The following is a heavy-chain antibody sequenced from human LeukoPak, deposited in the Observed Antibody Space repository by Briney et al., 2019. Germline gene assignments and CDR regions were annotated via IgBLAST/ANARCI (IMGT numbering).Heavy chain of an antibody. CDR3: ARDRYGDYVYDY. J-gene: IGHJ4*02. Sequence: GGSLRLSCAASGFTFSDYYMSWSRQAPGKGLEWVSYISSSSSYTNYADSVKGRFTISRDNAKNSLYLQMNSLRAEDTAVYYCARDRYGDYVYDYWGQGNLVTVSS. V-gene: IGHV3-11*05. CDR1: GFTFSDYY. CDR2: ISSSSSYT. D-gene: IGHD4-17*01.